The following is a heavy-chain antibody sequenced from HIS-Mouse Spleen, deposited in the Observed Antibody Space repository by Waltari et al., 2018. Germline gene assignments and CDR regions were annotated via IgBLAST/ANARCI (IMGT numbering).Heavy chain of an antibody. CDR1: GGSISSSSYY. D-gene: IGHD6-13*01. CDR2: IYYSGST. Sequence: QLQLQESGPGLVKPSETLSLTCTVSGGSISSSSYYWGWIRQPPGKGLEWIGSIYYSGSTYHTPSLKSRVTKSVDTSKNQFSLKLSSVTAADTAVYYCAREIPYSSSWYDWYFDLWGRGTLVTVSS. CDR3: AREIPYSSSWYDWYFDL. J-gene: IGHJ2*01. V-gene: IGHV4-39*07.